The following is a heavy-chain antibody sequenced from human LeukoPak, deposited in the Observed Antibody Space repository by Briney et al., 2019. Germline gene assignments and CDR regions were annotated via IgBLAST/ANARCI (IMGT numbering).Heavy chain of an antibody. J-gene: IGHJ5*02. V-gene: IGHV4-34*01. CDR2: INHSGST. CDR1: GGSFSGYY. Sequence: PSETLSLTCAVYGGSFSGYYWSWIRQPPGKGLEWIGEINHSGSTNYNPSLKSRVTISVDTSKIQFSLKLSSVTAADTAVYYCARGGRDYYGSGSRRKFDPWGQGTLVTVSS. CDR3: ARGGRDYYGSGSRRKFDP. D-gene: IGHD3-10*01.